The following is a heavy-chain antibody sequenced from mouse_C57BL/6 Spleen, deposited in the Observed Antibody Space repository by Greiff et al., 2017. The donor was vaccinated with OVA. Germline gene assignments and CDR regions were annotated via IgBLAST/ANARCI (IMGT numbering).Heavy chain of an antibody. J-gene: IGHJ4*01. V-gene: IGHV1-82*01. D-gene: IGHD2-3*01. CDR1: GYAFSSSW. CDR2: IYPGDGDT. CDR3: AREWLLPHYYAMDY. Sequence: VQVVESGPELVKPGASVKISCKASGYAFSSSWMNWVKQRPGKGLEWIGRIYPGDGDTNYNGKFKGKATLTADKSSSTAYMQLSSLTSEDSAVYFCAREWLLPHYYAMDYWGQGTSVTVSS.